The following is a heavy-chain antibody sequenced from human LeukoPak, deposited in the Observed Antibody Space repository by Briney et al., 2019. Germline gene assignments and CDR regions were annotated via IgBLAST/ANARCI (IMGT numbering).Heavy chain of an antibody. J-gene: IGHJ5*02. CDR1: GGTFSSYA. Sequence: GASVKVSCKASGGTFSSYAISWVRQAPGQGLEWMGAIIPIFGTANSAQKFQGRGTITTDESTSRAYMELSSLRSEDTAVYYCARVPHLWWFDPWGQGTLVTVSS. V-gene: IGHV1-69*05. CDR3: ARVPHLWWFDP. D-gene: IGHD3-3*02. CDR2: IIPIFGTA.